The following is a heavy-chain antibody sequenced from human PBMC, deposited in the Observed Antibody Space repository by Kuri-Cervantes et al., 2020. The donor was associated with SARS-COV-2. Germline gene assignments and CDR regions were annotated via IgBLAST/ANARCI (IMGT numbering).Heavy chain of an antibody. Sequence: ESLKISCPVSGGSISSSSYYWGWIRQPPGKGLEWNGSIYYSGSTYYNPSLKSRVTISVDTSKNQFSLTLSSVTAADTAVYYCGRGPAAIITPYFDYLGQGTLVTVSS. CDR2: IYYSGST. J-gene: IGHJ4*02. CDR3: GRGPAAIITPYFDY. CDR1: GGSISSSSYY. D-gene: IGHD2-2*01. V-gene: IGHV4-39*07.